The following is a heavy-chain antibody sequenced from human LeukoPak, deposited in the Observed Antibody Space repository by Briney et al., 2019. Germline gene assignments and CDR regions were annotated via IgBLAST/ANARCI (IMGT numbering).Heavy chain of an antibody. V-gene: IGHV3-20*04. J-gene: IGHJ4*02. CDR1: GFTFDDYG. CDR3: AKDQAAVAFDY. CDR2: INWNGGST. Sequence: GGSLRLSCAASGFTFDDYGMSWVRQAPGKGLEWVSGINWNGGSTGYADSVKGRFTISRDNAKNSLYLQMNSLRTEDTALYYCAKDQAAVAFDYWGQGTLVTVSS. D-gene: IGHD6-19*01.